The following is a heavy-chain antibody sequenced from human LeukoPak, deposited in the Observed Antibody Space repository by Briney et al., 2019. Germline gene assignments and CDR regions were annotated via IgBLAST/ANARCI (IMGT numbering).Heavy chain of an antibody. V-gene: IGHV4-4*07. CDR1: GGSISSYY. Sequence: SETLSLTCTVSGGSISSYYWSWIRQPAGKGLEWIGRIYTSGSTNYNPSLKSRVTMSVDTSKNQFSLKRSSVTAADTAVYYCAGRDGYHKEVDYWGQGTLVTVSS. CDR3: AGRDGYHKEVDY. D-gene: IGHD5-24*01. J-gene: IGHJ4*02. CDR2: IYTSGST.